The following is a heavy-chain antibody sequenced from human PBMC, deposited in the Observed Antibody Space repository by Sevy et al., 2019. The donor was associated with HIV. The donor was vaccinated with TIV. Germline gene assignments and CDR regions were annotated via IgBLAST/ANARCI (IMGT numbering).Heavy chain of an antibody. J-gene: IGHJ6*02. CDR2: IKQDGSEK. CDR1: GFTFSSYW. V-gene: IGHV3-7*01. Sequence: GGSLRLSCAASGFTFSSYWMSWVRQAPGKGLEWVANIKQDGSEKYYVDSVKGRFTISRDNAKNSLYLQMNSLRAEDTAVYYCARDGRYCSSTSCYHYYYGMDVWGQGTTVTVSS. CDR3: ARDGRYCSSTSCYHYYYGMDV. D-gene: IGHD2-2*01.